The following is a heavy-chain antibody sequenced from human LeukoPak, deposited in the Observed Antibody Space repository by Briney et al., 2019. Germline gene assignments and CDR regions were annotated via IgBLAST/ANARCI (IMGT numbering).Heavy chain of an antibody. J-gene: IGHJ2*01. CDR2: YSGSI. D-gene: IGHD4-11*01. CDR3: ARHRWINYYFDV. V-gene: IGHV4-59*08. Sequence: SETLSLTCTVSGGSINEDYWSWIRQPPGKELEWIGYYSGSIKYNSSPKSRVTIAGDTSKNQFSLKLSSVTAADTAVYYCARHRWINYYFDVWGHGTLVTISS. CDR1: GGSINEDY.